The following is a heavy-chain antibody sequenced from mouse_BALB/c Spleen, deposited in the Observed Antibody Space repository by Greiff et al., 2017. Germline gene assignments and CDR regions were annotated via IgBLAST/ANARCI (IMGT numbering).Heavy chain of an antibody. CDR3: SGDYGAMDY. CDR2: ISYDGSN. Sequence: ESGPGLVKPSQSLSLTCSVTGYSITSGYYWNWIRQFPGNKLEWMGYISYDGSNNYNPSLKNRISITRDTSKNQFFLKLNSVTTEDTATYYCSGDYGAMDYWGQGTSVTVSS. D-gene: IGHD1-1*01. CDR1: GYSITSGYY. V-gene: IGHV3-6*02. J-gene: IGHJ4*01.